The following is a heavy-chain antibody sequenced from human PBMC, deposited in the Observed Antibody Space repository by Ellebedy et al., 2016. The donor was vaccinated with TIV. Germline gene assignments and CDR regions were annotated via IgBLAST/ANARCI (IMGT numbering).Heavy chain of an antibody. V-gene: IGHV3-23*01. CDR3: AKGLTGNRGGWGWYFDL. CDR2: ITSAGVGT. J-gene: IGHJ2*01. D-gene: IGHD1-20*01. CDR1: GFTFSSYA. Sequence: GESLKISCAASGFTFSSYAMSWVRQAPGKGLEWVSGITSAGVGTYNTASVKGRFTISRDNSKNTLFLQMSSLRVEDTAVYYCAKGLTGNRGGWGWYFDLWGRGTLVTVSS.